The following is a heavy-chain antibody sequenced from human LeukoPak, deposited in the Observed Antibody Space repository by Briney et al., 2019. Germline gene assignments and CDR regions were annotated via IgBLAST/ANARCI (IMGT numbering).Heavy chain of an antibody. D-gene: IGHD6-13*01. V-gene: IGHV3-66*02. CDR1: GFTVSSNY. CDR3: ASRIAAAGTDY. Sequence: GGSLRLSCAASGFTVSSNYMSWVRQAPGKGLEWVSVIYSGGSTYYADSVKGRFTISRDNSKNTLYLQVNSLRAEDTAVYYRASRIAAAGTDYWGQGTLVTVSS. CDR2: IYSGGST. J-gene: IGHJ4*02.